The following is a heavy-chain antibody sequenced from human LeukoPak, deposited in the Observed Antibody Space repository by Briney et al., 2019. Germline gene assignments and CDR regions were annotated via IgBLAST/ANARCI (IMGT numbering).Heavy chain of an antibody. CDR1: GGSFSGYY. D-gene: IGHD3-10*01. Sequence: PSETLSLTCAVYGGSFSGYYWSWIRQPPGKGLEWIGEINHSGSTNYNPSLKSRVTISVDTSKNQFSLKLSSVTAADTAVYYCARIGVRGVDYWGQGTLVTVSS. V-gene: IGHV4-34*01. CDR2: INHSGST. J-gene: IGHJ4*02. CDR3: ARIGVRGVDY.